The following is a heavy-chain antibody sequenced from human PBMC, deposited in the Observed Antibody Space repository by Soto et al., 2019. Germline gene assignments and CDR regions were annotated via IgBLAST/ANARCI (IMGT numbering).Heavy chain of an antibody. J-gene: IGHJ4*02. D-gene: IGHD3-22*01. V-gene: IGHV4-30-4*01. CDR1: GGTLSSGYYY. Sequence: SETLSLTCTVSGGTLSSGYYYWSWIRQPPGKGLEWIGYIYYSGSTYYNPSLKSRVTISVDTSKNQFSLKLSSVTAADTAVYYCARVSGSSGYHFDYWGQGTLVTVSS. CDR2: IYYSGST. CDR3: ARVSGSSGYHFDY.